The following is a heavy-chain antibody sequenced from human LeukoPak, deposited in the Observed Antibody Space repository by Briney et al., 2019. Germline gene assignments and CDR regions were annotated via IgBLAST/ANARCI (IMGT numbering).Heavy chain of an antibody. J-gene: IGHJ6*02. V-gene: IGHV1-69*04. CDR2: IIPILGIA. D-gene: IGHD3-22*01. CDR1: GGTFSSYA. Sequence: GASVKVSCKASGGTFSSYAISWVRQAPGQGLEWMGRIIPILGIANYAQKFQGRVTITADKSTSTAYMGLSSLRSEDTAVYYCARVNYYDSSGPKYGMDVWGQGTTVTVSS. CDR3: ARVNYYDSSGPKYGMDV.